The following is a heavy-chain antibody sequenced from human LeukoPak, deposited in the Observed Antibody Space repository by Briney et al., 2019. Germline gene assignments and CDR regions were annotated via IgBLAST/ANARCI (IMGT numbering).Heavy chain of an antibody. Sequence: SETLSLTCTVSGGSISSSSYYWGWIRQPQGKGLEWIGSIYYSGSTYYNPSLKSRVTISVNTSKNQFSLKLSSVTAADTAVYYCARNIAALDFDYWGQGTLVTVSS. CDR3: ARNIAALDFDY. V-gene: IGHV4-39*01. CDR2: IYYSGST. CDR1: GGSISSSSYY. J-gene: IGHJ4*02. D-gene: IGHD6-6*01.